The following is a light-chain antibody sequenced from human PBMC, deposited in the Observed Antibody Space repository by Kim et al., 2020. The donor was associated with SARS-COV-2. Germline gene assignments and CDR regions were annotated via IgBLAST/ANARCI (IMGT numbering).Light chain of an antibody. CDR1: RDISTY. J-gene: IGKJ1*01. Sequence: AIRMTQSPSSLSASTGNRVTITCRASRDISTYLAWYQQKPGTAPKLLIYAASTLQGGVPSRFSGSGSGTDFTLTISRLQSADFATYYCQQYYGYPWTFGQGTKVDIK. CDR2: AAS. V-gene: IGKV1-8*01. CDR3: QQYYGYPWT.